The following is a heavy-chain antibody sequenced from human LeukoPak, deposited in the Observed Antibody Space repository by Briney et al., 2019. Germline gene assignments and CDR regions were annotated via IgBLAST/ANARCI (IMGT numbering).Heavy chain of an antibody. V-gene: IGHV1-2*02. CDR1: GYTFTTYY. J-gene: IGHJ3*02. CDR2: INPYSGGT. D-gene: IGHD6-13*01. Sequence: GASVKVSCKASGYTFTTYYMHWVRQAPGQGPEWMGWINPYSGGTNSAQQFQGRVTMTRGTSISTAYMELSRLRSDDTAVYYCARATYTSSWYHDGFDIWGQGTMVTVSS. CDR3: ARATYTSSWYHDGFDI.